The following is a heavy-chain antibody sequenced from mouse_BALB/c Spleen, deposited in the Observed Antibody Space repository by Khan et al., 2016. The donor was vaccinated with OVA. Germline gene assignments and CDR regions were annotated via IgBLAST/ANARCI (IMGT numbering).Heavy chain of an antibody. CDR2: INSNGGST. J-gene: IGHJ2*01. Sequence: EVHLVESGGGLVQPGGSLKLSCAASRFTFSSYGMSWVRQTPDKRLELVATINSNGGSTYYPDSVKGRFTISRDNAKNTLYLQMSSLKTEDTAMYYCARMARTINWGQGTTLTVSS. V-gene: IGHV5-6-3*01. CDR3: ARMARTIN. CDR1: RFTFSSYG.